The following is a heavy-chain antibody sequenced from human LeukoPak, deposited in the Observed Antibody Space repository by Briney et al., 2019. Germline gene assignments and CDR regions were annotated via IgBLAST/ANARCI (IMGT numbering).Heavy chain of an antibody. V-gene: IGHV3-30-3*01. CDR3: ARDRYGTDTAMGTFDY. Sequence: PGGSLRLACAASGFTFSSYAMHWVRQAPGKGLEWVAVISYDGSNKYYADSVKGRFTISRDNSKNTLYLQMNSLRAEGTAVYYCARDRYGTDTAMGTFDYWGQGTLVTVSS. CDR1: GFTFSSYA. J-gene: IGHJ4*02. CDR2: ISYDGSNK. D-gene: IGHD5-18*01.